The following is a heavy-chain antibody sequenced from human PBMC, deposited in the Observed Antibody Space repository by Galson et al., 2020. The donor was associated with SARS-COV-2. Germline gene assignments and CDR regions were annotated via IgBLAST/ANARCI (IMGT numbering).Heavy chain of an antibody. Sequence: SETLSLTCTVSGDSVTSTSYYWSWIRQPPGKGLEWLGFIYYSGITNYNPSLKSRVTMSVDTAKNKFTLKLTSVTVADTATYYRARVQRMGLGYYGHADNWGQGTLVTVSS. CDR3: ARVQRMGLGYYGHADN. D-gene: IGHD3-10*01. V-gene: IGHV4-61*01. CDR2: IYYSGIT. CDR1: GDSVTSTSYY. J-gene: IGHJ4*02.